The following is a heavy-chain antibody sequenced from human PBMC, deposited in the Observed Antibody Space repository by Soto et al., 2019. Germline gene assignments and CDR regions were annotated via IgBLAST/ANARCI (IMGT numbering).Heavy chain of an antibody. D-gene: IGHD1-1*01. Sequence: GGSLRLSCAASGFSFRDFSLHWVRQAPGKGLEWVGLINWNGEDTFYADSVEGRFTISRDNRKNSLFLHMHSLTVEDTALYYCAKELGTIYFDSLGQGTLVTVSS. CDR2: INWNGEDT. CDR3: AKELGTIYFDS. J-gene: IGHJ4*02. CDR1: GFSFRDFS. V-gene: IGHV3-43*01.